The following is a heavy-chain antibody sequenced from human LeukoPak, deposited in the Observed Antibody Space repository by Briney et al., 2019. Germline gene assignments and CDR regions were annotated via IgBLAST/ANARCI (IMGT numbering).Heavy chain of an antibody. V-gene: IGHV1-2*02. Sequence: ASVKVSCNASGYTFTGYYMHWVRQAPGQGLEWMGWINPNSGGTNYAQKFQGRVTMTRDTSISTAYMELSRLRSDDTAVYYCARESFSRGWYGGAFGDWGQGTLVTVSS. J-gene: IGHJ4*02. CDR3: ARESFSRGWYGGAFGD. CDR2: INPNSGGT. CDR1: GYTFTGYY. D-gene: IGHD6-19*01.